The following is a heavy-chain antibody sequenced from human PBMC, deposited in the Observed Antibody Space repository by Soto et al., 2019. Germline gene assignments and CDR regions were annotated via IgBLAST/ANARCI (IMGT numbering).Heavy chain of an antibody. V-gene: IGHV4-59*08. CDR3: ARRYGSCFDY. CDR1: GGSISSYY. CDR2: IYYSGST. Sequence: SETLSLTCTVSGGSISSYYWSWIRQPPGQGLEWIGYIYYSGSTNYNHSLKSRVTISVDKSKNQFSLKLSSVTAADTAVYYGARRYGSCFDYWGQGTLVTVSS. D-gene: IGHD5-18*01. J-gene: IGHJ4*02.